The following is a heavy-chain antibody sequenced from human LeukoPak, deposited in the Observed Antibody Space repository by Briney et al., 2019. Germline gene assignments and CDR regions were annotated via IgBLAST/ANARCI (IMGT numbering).Heavy chain of an antibody. V-gene: IGHV3-23*01. CDR1: GFTFSSYA. J-gene: IGHJ5*02. Sequence: SGGSLRLSCAASGFTFSSYAISWVRQAPRKGLEWVSAISGSGGSTYYADSVKGRFTISRDNSKNTLYLQMNSLRAEDTAVYYCARVDLRYGAIDPWGQGTLVTVSS. D-gene: IGHD4-17*01. CDR3: ARVDLRYGAIDP. CDR2: ISGSGGST.